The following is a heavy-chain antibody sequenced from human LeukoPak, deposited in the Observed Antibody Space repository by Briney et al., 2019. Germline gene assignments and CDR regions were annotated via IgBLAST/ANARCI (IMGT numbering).Heavy chain of an antibody. J-gene: IGHJ5*02. CDR1: GFTFSSYS. V-gene: IGHV3-23*01. D-gene: IGHD3-3*01. CDR3: TREHDLWHEGGNWFDA. Sequence: GGSLRLSCLASGFTFSSYSMSWVSQAPGKGLDWVSALSDGKEIPYYADSVKGRFTVSRDSSKNTLYLQLSSLRAEDTAVYFCTREHDLWHEGGNWFDAWGQGTLVTVSS. CDR2: LSDGKEIP.